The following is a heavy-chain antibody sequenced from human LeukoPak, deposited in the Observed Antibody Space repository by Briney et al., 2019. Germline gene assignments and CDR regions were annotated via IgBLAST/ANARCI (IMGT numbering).Heavy chain of an antibody. CDR2: ISSSSSYI. V-gene: IGHV3-21*01. CDR3: ARDLAVAGSDY. D-gene: IGHD6-19*01. J-gene: IGHJ4*02. CDR1: GFTFSSYS. Sequence: GGSLRLSCAASGFTFSSYSMNWVRQAPGKGLEWVSSISSSSSYIYYADSVKGRFTISRDNAKNSLYLQMNSLRAEDMAVYYCARDLAVAGSDYWGQGTLVTVSS.